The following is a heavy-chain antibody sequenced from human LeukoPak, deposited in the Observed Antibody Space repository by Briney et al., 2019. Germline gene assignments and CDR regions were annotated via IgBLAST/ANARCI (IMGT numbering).Heavy chain of an antibody. J-gene: IGHJ4*02. CDR3: ARSGFDIFDY. D-gene: IGHD3-9*01. CDR2: IYYSGST. Sequence: SETLSLTCTVCGGSISSSSYYWGWIRQPPGKGLEWIGSIYYSGSTYYNPSLKSRVTISVDTSKNQFSLKLSSVTAADTAVYYCARSGFDIFDYWGPGTLVTVSS. V-gene: IGHV4-39*07. CDR1: GGSISSSSYY.